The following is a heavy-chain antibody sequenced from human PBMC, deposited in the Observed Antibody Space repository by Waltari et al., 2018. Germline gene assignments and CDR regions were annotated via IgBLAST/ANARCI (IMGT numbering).Heavy chain of an antibody. Sequence: QLQLQESGPGLVKPSETLSLTCVVSGVSIISAAYYWGWVRQPPGKGLEFIGSMYYSGSTYYNPSLKSRVTLSVDTSQNQFSLRLSSVTAADTAVYYCARQDYYYVKGYFDLWGRGTLVTVSS. CDR1: GVSIISAAYY. D-gene: IGHD3-22*01. J-gene: IGHJ2*01. V-gene: IGHV4-39*01. CDR2: MYYSGST. CDR3: ARQDYYYVKGYFDL.